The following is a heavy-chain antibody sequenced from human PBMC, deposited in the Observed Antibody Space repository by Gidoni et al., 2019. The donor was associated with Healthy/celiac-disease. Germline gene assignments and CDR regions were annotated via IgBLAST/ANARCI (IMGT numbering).Heavy chain of an antibody. D-gene: IGHD6-13*01. V-gene: IGHV3-48*02. Sequence: EVQLVESGGGLVQPGGSLRISCAASGFTFSSYSMNWVRQAPGKGLEWVSYISSSSSTIYYADSVKGRFTISRDNAKNSLYLQMNSLRDEDTAVYYCAHFDSSWYIPWGQGTLVTVSS. J-gene: IGHJ5*02. CDR1: GFTFSSYS. CDR2: ISSSSSTI. CDR3: AHFDSSWYIP.